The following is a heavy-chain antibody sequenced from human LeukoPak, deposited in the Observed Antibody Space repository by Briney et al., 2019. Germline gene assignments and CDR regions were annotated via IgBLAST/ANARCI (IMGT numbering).Heavy chain of an antibody. J-gene: IGHJ4*02. V-gene: IGHV3-21*01. Sequence: GGSLRLSCAASGFTFSSYEMNWVRQAPGKGLEWVSSISSSGNSIYYADSVKGRFTISRDNAKNSLYLQMNSLRAEDTAVYYCASLDYDFWSGFDYWGQGTLVTVSS. CDR3: ASLDYDFWSGFDY. CDR1: GFTFSSYE. D-gene: IGHD3-3*01. CDR2: ISSSGNSI.